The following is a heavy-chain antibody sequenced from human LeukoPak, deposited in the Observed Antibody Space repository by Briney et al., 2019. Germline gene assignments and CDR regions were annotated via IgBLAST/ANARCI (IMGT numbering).Heavy chain of an antibody. CDR2: ISTYNGNT. J-gene: IGHJ1*01. D-gene: IGHD3-22*01. V-gene: IGHV1-18*01. CDR3: ASPFYYDSSVFYSEYSHH. Sequence: ASVKVSCKASGYTFTSYAITWVRQAPGHGLEWMGWISTYNGNTNYAQKLQDRVTMTTDTSTSTAYMELRSLRSDDTAVYYCASPFYYDSSVFYSEYSHHGGQGPLVTVSS. CDR1: GYTFTSYA.